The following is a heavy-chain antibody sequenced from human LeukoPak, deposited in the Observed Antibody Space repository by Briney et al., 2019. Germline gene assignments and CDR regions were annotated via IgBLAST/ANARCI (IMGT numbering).Heavy chain of an antibody. CDR2: IIPIFGTA. V-gene: IGHV1-69*13. CDR3: ARGPDYGDYILDY. D-gene: IGHD4-17*01. CDR1: GGTFSSYA. Sequence: SVNVSCQASGGTFSSYAISWVRQAPGQGLEWMGGIIPIFGTANYAQKFQGRVTITADESTSTAYMELSSLRSEDTAVYYCARGPDYGDYILDYWGQGTLVTVSS. J-gene: IGHJ4*02.